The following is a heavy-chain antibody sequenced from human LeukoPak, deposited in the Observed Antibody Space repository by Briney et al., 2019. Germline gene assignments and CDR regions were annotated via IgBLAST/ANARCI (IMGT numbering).Heavy chain of an antibody. CDR2: IYYSGST. CDR1: GGSISSYY. J-gene: IGHJ4*02. CDR3: ARDVGARIEGY. Sequence: SSETLSLTCTVSGGSISSYYWSWIRQTPGKGLEWIGYIYYSGSTNFNPSLKSRVTISVDTSKNQFSLKMSSVTAADTAVYYCARDVGARIEGYWGQGTLVTVSS. D-gene: IGHD1-26*01. V-gene: IGHV4-59*01.